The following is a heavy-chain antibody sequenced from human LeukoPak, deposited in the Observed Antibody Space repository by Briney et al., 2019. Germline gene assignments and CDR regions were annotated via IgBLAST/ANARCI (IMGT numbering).Heavy chain of an antibody. Sequence: PSETLSLTCTVSGDSFSRVTDYWAWIRQPPGKGLEWIGHIYTSGSTNYNPSLRSRVTISVDTSKNQFSLKLSSVTAADTAVYYCARDRGSSGWFDYWGQGTLVTVSS. D-gene: IGHD6-19*01. CDR2: IYTSGST. V-gene: IGHV4-61*09. J-gene: IGHJ4*02. CDR3: ARDRGSSGWFDY. CDR1: GDSFSRVTDY.